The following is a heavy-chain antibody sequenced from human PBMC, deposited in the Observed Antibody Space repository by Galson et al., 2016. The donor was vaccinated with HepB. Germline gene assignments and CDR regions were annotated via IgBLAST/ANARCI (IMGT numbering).Heavy chain of an antibody. V-gene: IGHV3-48*02. CDR2: ISSGSSLI. CDR3: ARDREQGLLAHAFDI. CDR1: GLNFSTHS. D-gene: IGHD6-19*01. Sequence: SLRLPCAASGLNFSTHSMNWVRQAPGKGLEWVSYISSGSSLIYYADSVKGRFTISRDNAKNSLFLQMNSLRDEDSAVYYCARDREQGLLAHAFDIWGQGTMVTVSS. J-gene: IGHJ3*02.